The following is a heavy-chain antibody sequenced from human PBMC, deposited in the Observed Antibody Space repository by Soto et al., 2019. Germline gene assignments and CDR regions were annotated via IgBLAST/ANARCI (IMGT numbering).Heavy chain of an antibody. CDR3: LRTTGTTAYYYYGMDV. J-gene: IGHJ6*02. CDR1: GFTFIDYY. V-gene: IGHV3-11*01. Sequence: WGSLRLSCAASGFTFIDYYIIFSRHSPWKGLEWVSYISSSGSTIYYADSVKGRFTISRDNAKNSLYLQMNSLRAEDTAVYYCLRTTGTTAYYYYGMDVWGQGTTVTVSS. CDR2: ISSSGSTI. D-gene: IGHD1-1*01.